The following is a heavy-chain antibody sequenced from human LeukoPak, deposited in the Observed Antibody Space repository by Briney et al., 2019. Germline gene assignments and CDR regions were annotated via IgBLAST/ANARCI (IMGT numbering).Heavy chain of an antibody. CDR2: IIRIFGTA. CDR3: ARSGRSYYYGMDV. D-gene: IGHD1-26*01. J-gene: IGHJ6*02. Sequence: SVKVSCKPSGGTLSSYTIGWVRQAPGQGLWWMGGIIRIFGTANYAQKFQGRVTITPDESTSTAYMELSSLRSEDTAVYYCARSGRSYYYGMDVWGQGTTVTVSS. CDR1: GGTLSSYT. V-gene: IGHV1-69*13.